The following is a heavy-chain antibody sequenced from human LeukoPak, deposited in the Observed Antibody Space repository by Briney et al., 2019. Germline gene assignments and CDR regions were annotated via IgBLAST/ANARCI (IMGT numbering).Heavy chain of an antibody. J-gene: IGHJ6*03. CDR1: GYTLTELS. V-gene: IGHV1-24*01. CDR3: ARVETTDYYYYYMDV. D-gene: IGHD4-11*01. CDR2: FDPEDGET. Sequence: ASVKVSCKVSGYTLTELSMHWVRQAPGKGLEWMGGFDPEDGETIYAQKFQGRVTMTTDTSTSTAYMELRSLRSDDTAVYYCARVETTDYYYYYMDVWGKGTTVTVSS.